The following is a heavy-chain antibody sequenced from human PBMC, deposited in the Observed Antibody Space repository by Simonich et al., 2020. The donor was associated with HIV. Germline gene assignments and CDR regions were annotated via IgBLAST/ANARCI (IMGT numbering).Heavy chain of an antibody. CDR3: AKDRYYNFWSGYYDY. Sequence: EVQLLESGGGLVQPGGSLRLSCAASGFTFSSYAMSWVRQGPGKGVEGVSANSGSGGSTYYADSVKGRFTISRDNSKNTLYLQMNSLRAEDTAVYYCAKDRYYNFWSGYYDYWGQGTLVTVSS. CDR1: GFTFSSYA. V-gene: IGHV3-23*01. J-gene: IGHJ4*02. CDR2: NSGSGGST. D-gene: IGHD3-3*01.